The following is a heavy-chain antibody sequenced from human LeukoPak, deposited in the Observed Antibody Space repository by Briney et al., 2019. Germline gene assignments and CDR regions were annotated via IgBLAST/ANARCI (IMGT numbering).Heavy chain of an antibody. D-gene: IGHD3-10*01. J-gene: IGHJ4*02. CDR2: ITGTGGNT. CDR1: GFSFDSYA. V-gene: IGHV3-23*01. CDR3: AILHGSGNYRFDF. Sequence: GGSLRLSCEGSGFSFDSYAMSWVRQSPGKGLEWVSAITGTGGNTYHADSVKDRSTISRDNSKNTVYLQLNSLRAEDTAIYYCAILHGSGNYRFDFWGQGTLVTVSS.